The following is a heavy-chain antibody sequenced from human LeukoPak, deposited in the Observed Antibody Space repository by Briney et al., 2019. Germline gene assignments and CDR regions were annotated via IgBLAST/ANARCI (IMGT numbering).Heavy chain of an antibody. J-gene: IGHJ4*02. V-gene: IGHV3-23*01. Sequence: GGSLRLSCVASGFTFSRFAMSWVRQAPGKGLEWVSGISGTGSSTYYADSVKGRLTISRDNPKNTLYLQMHSLRADDTAVYYCAKKIKAAHYSSGCFDYWGQGALVTVSS. CDR2: ISGTGSST. CDR1: GFTFSRFA. D-gene: IGHD6-19*01. CDR3: AKKIKAAHYSSGCFDY.